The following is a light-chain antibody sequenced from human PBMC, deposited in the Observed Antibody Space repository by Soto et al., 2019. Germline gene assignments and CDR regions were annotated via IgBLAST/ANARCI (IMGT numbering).Light chain of an antibody. CDR1: QSVLYSSSNKNY. J-gene: IGKJ2*02. Sequence: DIVMTQSPDSLPVSLGERATINCKSSQSVLYSSSNKNYLAWYQQKPGQPPKLLIYWASIRASGVPDRFSGSGSGTDFTLTISSLQAQDVAVYYCQHYYTTPRTFGQGTRLEIK. CDR2: WAS. CDR3: QHYYTTPRT. V-gene: IGKV4-1*01.